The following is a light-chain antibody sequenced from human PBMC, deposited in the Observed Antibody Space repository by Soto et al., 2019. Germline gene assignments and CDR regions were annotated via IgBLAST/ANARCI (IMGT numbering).Light chain of an antibody. Sequence: QSVLTQPASVSESPGQSITISCTGTYXDIGALNYVSWYQQHPGKAPKLIIFEVSHRPSGVSHRFAGSKSGVTASLTISGLQSDDDADYYCSAYTRSNTYVFGTGTKLTVL. CDR1: YXDIGALNY. CDR2: EVS. J-gene: IGLJ1*01. CDR3: SAYTRSNTYV. V-gene: IGLV2-14*01.